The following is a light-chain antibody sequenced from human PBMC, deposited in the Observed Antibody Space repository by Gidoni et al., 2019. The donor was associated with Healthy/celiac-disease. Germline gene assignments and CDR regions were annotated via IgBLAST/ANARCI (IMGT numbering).Light chain of an antibody. CDR1: SSDVGYDNY. J-gene: IGLJ1*01. CDR2: DVR. CDR3: SSYTSSSTYV. V-gene: IGLV2-14*01. Sequence: QSALTQPASVSGSPGQSITISCTGTSSDVGYDNYVSWYQQHPGKAPKLMIYDVRNRPSGVSNRFSGSKSGNTASLTISGLQAEDEADYYCSSYTSSSTYVFGTGTKVTVL.